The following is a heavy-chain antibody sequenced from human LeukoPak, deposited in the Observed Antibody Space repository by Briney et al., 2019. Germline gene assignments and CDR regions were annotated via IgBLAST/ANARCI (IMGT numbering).Heavy chain of an antibody. V-gene: IGHV3-30-3*01. CDR1: GFTFSSYA. CDR2: ISYDGSNK. D-gene: IGHD2-2*01. Sequence: PGGSLRLSCAASGFTFSSYAMHWVRQAPGKGLEWVAVISYDGSNKYYADSVKGRFTISRDNSKNTLYLQMNSLRAEDTAVYYCAREVYHCSSTSCYPPPGAFDIWGQGTMVTVSS. J-gene: IGHJ3*02. CDR3: AREVYHCSSTSCYPPPGAFDI.